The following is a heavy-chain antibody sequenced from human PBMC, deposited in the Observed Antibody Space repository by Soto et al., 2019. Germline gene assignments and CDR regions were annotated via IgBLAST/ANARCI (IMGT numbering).Heavy chain of an antibody. CDR1: GYTFSAYG. D-gene: IGHD5-18*01. J-gene: IGHJ6*02. Sequence: QIQLVQSGPEVTKPGASVKVSCQGTGYTFSAYGVSWVRQAPGQGLEWMGWISGYNGQTNYAQKFRGRVTFTTDTSTSTDYMEVRSLRSDDTAVYYCARDGRKQLWVEGLNAMDVWGQGTTVTVSS. V-gene: IGHV1-18*01. CDR3: ARDGRKQLWVEGLNAMDV. CDR2: ISGYNGQT.